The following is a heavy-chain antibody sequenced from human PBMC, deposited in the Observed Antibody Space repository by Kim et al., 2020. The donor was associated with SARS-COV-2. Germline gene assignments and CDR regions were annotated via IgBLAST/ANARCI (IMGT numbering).Heavy chain of an antibody. D-gene: IGHD3-10*01. CDR1: GFTFSSYA. CDR2: ISYDGSNK. Sequence: GGSLRLSCAASGFTFSSYAMHWVRQAPGKGLEWVAVISYDGSNKYYADSVKGRFTISRDNSKNTLYLQMNSLRAEDTAVYYCARGPPYGSGSYVHYWYFDLWGRGTLVTVSS. J-gene: IGHJ2*01. CDR3: ARGPPYGSGSYVHYWYFDL. V-gene: IGHV3-30-3*01.